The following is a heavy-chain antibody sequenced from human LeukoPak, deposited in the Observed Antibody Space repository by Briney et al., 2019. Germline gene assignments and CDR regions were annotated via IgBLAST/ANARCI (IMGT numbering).Heavy chain of an antibody. D-gene: IGHD3-10*01. CDR3: ARVSYYGSGIYDYYFYMDV. J-gene: IGHJ6*03. CDR2: IYRGGCT. V-gene: IGHV3-53*01. Sequence: GGSLRLSCAVSGFTFSSNYMSWVRQAPGEGVVWVSVIYRGGCTYYAGSVMGRFTNSRDNTKNKLYLQMNNLKAEDTAVYYCARVSYYGSGIYDYYFYMDVWGKGTTVTVSS. CDR1: GFTFSSNY.